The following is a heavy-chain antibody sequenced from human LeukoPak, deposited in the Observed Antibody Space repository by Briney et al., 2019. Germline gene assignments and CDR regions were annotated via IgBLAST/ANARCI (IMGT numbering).Heavy chain of an antibody. CDR2: IYTSGST. CDR3: AREIGDYYDSSGYRTYYFDY. D-gene: IGHD3-22*01. Sequence: SETLSLTCTVSGGSISSYYWSWIRQPAGKGLEWIGRIYTSGSTNYNPSLKSRVTMSVDTSKNQISPKLSSVTAADTAVYYCAREIGDYYDSSGYRTYYFDYWGQGTLVTVSS. J-gene: IGHJ4*02. CDR1: GGSISSYY. V-gene: IGHV4-4*07.